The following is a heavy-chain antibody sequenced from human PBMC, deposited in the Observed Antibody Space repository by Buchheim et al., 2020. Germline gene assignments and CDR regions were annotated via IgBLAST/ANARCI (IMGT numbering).Heavy chain of an antibody. CDR3: ARRVGGSDSAYDI. Sequence: EVQLVESGGGLVQPGGSLRLSCAASGFSFSSYWMHWVRQAPGKGPVWVSLINSDGSTTNYADSVKGRFTISRDNSKNTLYLQRNMLRAEDTAVYYCARRVGGSDSAYDIWGQGT. V-gene: IGHV3-74*01. D-gene: IGHD1-26*01. CDR1: GFSFSSYW. J-gene: IGHJ3*02. CDR2: INSDGSTT.